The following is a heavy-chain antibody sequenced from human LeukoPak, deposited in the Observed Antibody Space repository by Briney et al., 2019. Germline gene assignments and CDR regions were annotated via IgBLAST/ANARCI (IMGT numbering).Heavy chain of an antibody. Sequence: PGGTLRLTCAASGFTFSSDAKSWGRQAPGQGLELDSAISGSGGSTYYADSVTGRFTISRDNSKNTLYLQMNSLRAEGTAVYYCAKDRRAVAGYVGGEWGQGTLVTVSS. CDR2: ISGSGGST. V-gene: IGHV3-23*01. D-gene: IGHD6-19*01. CDR3: AKDRRAVAGYVGGE. CDR1: GFTFSSDA. J-gene: IGHJ4*02.